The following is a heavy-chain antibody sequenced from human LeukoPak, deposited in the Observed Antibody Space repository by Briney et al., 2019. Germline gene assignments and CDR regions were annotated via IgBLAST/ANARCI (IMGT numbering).Heavy chain of an antibody. CDR1: GGSFSGYY. CDR3: ARRGFKGAPL. V-gene: IGHV4-34*01. CDR2: INHSGST. J-gene: IGHJ4*02. Sequence: PSETLSLTCAVYGGSFSGYYWSWIRQPPGKGLEWIGEINHSGSTNYNPSLKSRVTISVDTSKNQFSLKLSSVTAADKAVYYCARRGFKGAPLWGQGTLVTVSS. D-gene: IGHD1-26*01.